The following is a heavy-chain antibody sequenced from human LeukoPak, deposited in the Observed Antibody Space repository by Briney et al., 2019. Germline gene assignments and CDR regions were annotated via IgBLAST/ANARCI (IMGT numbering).Heavy chain of an antibody. D-gene: IGHD3-3*01. CDR1: GGSISSGDYY. Sequence: SETLSLTCTVSGGSISSGDYYWSWIRQPPGKGLEWIGYIYYSGSTYYNPSLKSRVTISVDTSKNQFSLKLSSVTAADTAVYYCARAPRPTHVLRFLEWLPQSHWYFDLWGRGTLVTVSS. CDR2: IYYSGST. V-gene: IGHV4-30-4*08. J-gene: IGHJ2*01. CDR3: ARAPRPTHVLRFLEWLPQSHWYFDL.